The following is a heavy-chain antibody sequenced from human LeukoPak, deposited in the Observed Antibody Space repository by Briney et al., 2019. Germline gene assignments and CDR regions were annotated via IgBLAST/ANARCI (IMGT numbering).Heavy chain of an antibody. V-gene: IGHV4-59*12. Sequence: SETPSLTCTVSGGSISSYYWSWIRQPPGKGLEWIGYIYYSGSTNYNPSLKSRVTMSVDTSKNQFSLKLSSVTAADTAVYYCARGSLVVTASKKYYYGMDVWGQGTTVTVSS. CDR3: ARGSLVVTASKKYYYGMDV. D-gene: IGHD2-21*02. J-gene: IGHJ6*02. CDR1: GGSISSYY. CDR2: IYYSGST.